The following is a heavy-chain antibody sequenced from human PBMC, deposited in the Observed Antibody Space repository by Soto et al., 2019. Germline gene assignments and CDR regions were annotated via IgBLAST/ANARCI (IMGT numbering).Heavy chain of an antibody. CDR2: ISGSGGST. D-gene: IGHD2-2*01. J-gene: IGHJ4*02. V-gene: IGHV3-23*01. CDR1: GFTFSSYA. CDR3: ANRPFVVPVEY. Sequence: GGSLRLSCAASGFTFSSYAMSWVRQAPGKGLEWVSAISGSGGSTYYADSVKGRFTISRDNSKNTLYLQMNSLRAEDTAVYYCANRPFVVPVEYWGQGTLVTVSS.